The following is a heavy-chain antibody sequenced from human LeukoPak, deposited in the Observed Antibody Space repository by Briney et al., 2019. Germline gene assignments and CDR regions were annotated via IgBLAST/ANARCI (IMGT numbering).Heavy chain of an antibody. Sequence: SETLSLTCAVYGGSFSGYYWSWIRQPPGTGLEWIGEINHSGSTNYNPSLKSRVTISVDTSKNQFSLKLSSVPAADTAVYYCARDMAVDCSSTSCYSAFDIWGQGTMVTVSS. CDR1: GGSFSGYY. CDR2: INHSGST. J-gene: IGHJ3*02. V-gene: IGHV4-34*01. CDR3: ARDMAVDCSSTSCYSAFDI. D-gene: IGHD2-2*01.